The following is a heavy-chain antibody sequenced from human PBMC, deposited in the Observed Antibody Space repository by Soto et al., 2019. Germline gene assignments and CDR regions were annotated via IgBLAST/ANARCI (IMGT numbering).Heavy chain of an antibody. CDR2: ISYTGRT. CDR3: ARGSFSSSSSWFDP. Sequence: PSENLSLTCTVSGGSISSDANFWSWIRQLPGRGLEWIGYISYTGRTYYTPSLNSRLTISLDTSKNLFSLRLSAVTAADTAVYFCARGSFSSSSSWFDPWGQGTLVTVS. CDR1: GGSISSDANF. V-gene: IGHV4-31*03. D-gene: IGHD6-6*01. J-gene: IGHJ5*02.